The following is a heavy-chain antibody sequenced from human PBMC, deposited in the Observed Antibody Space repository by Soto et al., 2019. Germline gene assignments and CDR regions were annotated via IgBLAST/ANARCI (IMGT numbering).Heavy chain of an antibody. Sequence: GGSLRLSCAASGFIFSSYGMNWVRQAPGKGLEWVAVISYDGSNKYYAEFLKGRFTISRDNSKNTLYLQMNSLRPEDTALYFCARAPRYNAFWSDMDVWGQGTTVTVPS. D-gene: IGHD3-3*01. CDR3: ARAPRYNAFWSDMDV. V-gene: IGHV3-30*03. CDR1: GFIFSSYG. J-gene: IGHJ6*02. CDR2: ISYDGSNK.